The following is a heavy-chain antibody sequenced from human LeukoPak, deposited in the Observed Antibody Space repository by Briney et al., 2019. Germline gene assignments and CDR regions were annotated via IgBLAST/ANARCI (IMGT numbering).Heavy chain of an antibody. V-gene: IGHV3-11*04. CDR1: GFTFSDYY. D-gene: IGHD3-10*01. CDR2: ISSSGSTI. J-gene: IGHJ4*02. Sequence: PGGSLRLSCAASGFTFSDYYMSWIRQAPGKGLEWVSYISSSGSTIYYTDSVKGRFTISRDNSKNTLYLQMGSLRTEDMAVYYCAPSLIWFGELSAPFDYWGQGTLVTVSS. CDR3: APSLIWFGELSAPFDY.